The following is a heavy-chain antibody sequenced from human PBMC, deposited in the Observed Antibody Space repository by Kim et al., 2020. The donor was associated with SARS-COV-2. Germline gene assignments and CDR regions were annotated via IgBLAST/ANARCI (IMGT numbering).Heavy chain of an antibody. J-gene: IGHJ5*02. V-gene: IGHV4-59*08. D-gene: IGHD2-8*01. CDR3: ARQGAYDAKWFDP. Sequence: NYNPSRKSRVTIPVSTSKNQFSLKLTSAPAADTAVYYCARQGAYDAKWFDPWGQGTLVTVSS.